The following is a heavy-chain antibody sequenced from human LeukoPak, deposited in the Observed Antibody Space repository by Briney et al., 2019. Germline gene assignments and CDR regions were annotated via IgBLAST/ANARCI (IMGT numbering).Heavy chain of an antibody. D-gene: IGHD3-10*01. CDR2: IKQDGSEK. CDR3: ARDLVPVLLWFGGRYFDY. Sequence: GGSLRLSCAASGFTFSSYWMSWVRQAPGKGLEWVANIKQDGSEKYYVDSVKGRFTISRDNAKNSLYLQMNSLRAEDTAVYYCARDLVPVLLWFGGRYFDYWGQGTLVTVSS. V-gene: IGHV3-7*01. J-gene: IGHJ4*02. CDR1: GFTFSSYW.